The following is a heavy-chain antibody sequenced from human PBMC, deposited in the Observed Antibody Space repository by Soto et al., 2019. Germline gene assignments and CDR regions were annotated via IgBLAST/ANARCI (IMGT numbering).Heavy chain of an antibody. CDR2: INPDSGGT. V-gene: IGHV1-2*04. D-gene: IGHD6-6*01. CDR3: ARGRVAARPEFGH. Sequence: ASVKVSCKASGYTFTGYYIHWVRQAPGHGLEWMGWINPDSGGTNYAQKFQGWVTMTRDTSISTAYMEMNRLRSDDAAVYFCARGRVAARPEFGHWGQGTLVTVSS. J-gene: IGHJ5*02. CDR1: GYTFTGYY.